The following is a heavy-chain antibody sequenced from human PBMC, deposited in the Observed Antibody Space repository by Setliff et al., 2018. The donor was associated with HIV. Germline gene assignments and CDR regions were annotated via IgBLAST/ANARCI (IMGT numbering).Heavy chain of an antibody. CDR1: GGTFSGYV. Sequence: ASVKVSCKASGGTFSGYVISWVRQAPGQGFEWMGWINTNTGSPTYAQGFTRRFVFSLDPSVRTAYLQITGLKAEDTAVYYCARGGDRMQIWSRFPFDIWGQGTMVTVSS. V-gene: IGHV7-4-1*02. CDR2: INTNTGSP. CDR3: ARGGDRMQIWSRFPFDI. D-gene: IGHD3-10*01. J-gene: IGHJ3*02.